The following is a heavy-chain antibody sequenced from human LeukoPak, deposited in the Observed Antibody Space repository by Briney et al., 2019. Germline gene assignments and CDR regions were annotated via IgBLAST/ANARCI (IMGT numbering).Heavy chain of an antibody. CDR3: ARLVAGTYMDV. Sequence: SETLSLTCTVSGGSISSYYWSWIRQPPGKGLEWIGYIYYSGSTNYNPSLKSRVTISVDTSKSQFSLKLSSVTAADTAVYYCARLVAGTYMDVWGQGTTVTVSS. V-gene: IGHV4-59*08. CDR1: GGSISSYY. J-gene: IGHJ6*02. D-gene: IGHD6-19*01. CDR2: IYYSGST.